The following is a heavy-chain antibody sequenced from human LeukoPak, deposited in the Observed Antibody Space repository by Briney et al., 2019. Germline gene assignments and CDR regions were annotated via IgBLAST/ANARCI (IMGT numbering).Heavy chain of an antibody. D-gene: IGHD3-10*01. V-gene: IGHV3-53*01. Sequence: GGSLRLSCAASGFTVSSNYMSWVRQAPGKGLEWVSVIYSGGSTYYADSAKGRFTISRDNSKNTLYLQMNSLRAEDTAVYYCAREIRGDGMDVWGQGTTVTVSS. CDR3: AREIRGDGMDV. J-gene: IGHJ6*02. CDR1: GFTVSSNY. CDR2: IYSGGST.